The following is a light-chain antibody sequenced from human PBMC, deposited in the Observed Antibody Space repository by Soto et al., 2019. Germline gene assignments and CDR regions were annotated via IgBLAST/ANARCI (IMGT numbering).Light chain of an antibody. V-gene: IGKV1-33*01. CDR2: DAS. CDR3: QQYGDFPPLT. Sequence: DIQMTQSPSTLSASVGDRVTITCRASQSISRWLTWYQQKPGKAPGLLIYDASHLQTGVPSRFSGSGSGTDFTFTISSLQPEDIATYYCQQYGDFPPLTFGGGTKVDIK. J-gene: IGKJ4*01. CDR1: QSISRW.